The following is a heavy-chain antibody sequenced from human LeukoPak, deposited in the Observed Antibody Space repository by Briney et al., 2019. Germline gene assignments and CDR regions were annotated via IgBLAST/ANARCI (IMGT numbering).Heavy chain of an antibody. D-gene: IGHD4-23*01. V-gene: IGHV1-18*01. CDR1: GYTFTSYG. Sequence: ASVKVSCKASGYTFTSYGISWVRQAPGQGLEWMGWISAYNGNTNYAQKLQGRVTMTTDTSTSTAYMELRSLRSDDTAVYYCARVEVVPDYGGKGQVYYYMDVWGKGTTVTVSS. J-gene: IGHJ6*03. CDR2: ISAYNGNT. CDR3: ARVEVVPDYGGKGQVYYYMDV.